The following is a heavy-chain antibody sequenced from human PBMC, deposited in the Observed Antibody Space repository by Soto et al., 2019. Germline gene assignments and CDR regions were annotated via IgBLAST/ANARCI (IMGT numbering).Heavy chain of an antibody. CDR1: GFSFSDSY. CDR3: VKGHLALVK. Sequence: PGGSLRLSCAAAGFSFSDSYMDWVRQAPGKGLEWVGRIRSKPYSYTTVYAASVKGRFTISRDDSKNSLYLQMNSLKTEDTAVYYCVKGHLALVKWCQGTLVAVSS. D-gene: IGHD2-8*02. V-gene: IGHV3-72*01. J-gene: IGHJ4*01. CDR2: IRSKPYSYTT.